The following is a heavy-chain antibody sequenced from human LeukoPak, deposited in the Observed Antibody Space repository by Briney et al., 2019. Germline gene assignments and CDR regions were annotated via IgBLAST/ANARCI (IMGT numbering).Heavy chain of an antibody. D-gene: IGHD5-18*01. V-gene: IGHV1-2*02. Sequence: ASVKVSCKASGYTFIDDYIHWVRQAHGQGLEWMGWINPNTGGTNYAQKFQGRVTMTRDTSISTAYMELSRLRSDDTAVYYCARPRAFSYGQMYYFDYWGQGALVTVSS. CDR3: ARPRAFSYGQMYYFDY. J-gene: IGHJ4*02. CDR2: INPNTGGT. CDR1: GYTFIDDY.